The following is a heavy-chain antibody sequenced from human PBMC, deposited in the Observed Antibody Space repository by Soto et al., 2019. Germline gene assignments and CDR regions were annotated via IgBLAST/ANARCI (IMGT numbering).Heavy chain of an antibody. V-gene: IGHV4-39*01. CDR2: IYDSGST. J-gene: IGHJ3*02. Sequence: QLQLQESGPGLVKPSETLSLTCTVSGGSISSSSYYWGWIRQPPGKGLEWIGSIYDSGSTYYNPSLNXPXPXYXXTSKNQLSVEKSSVTAADPAVYYCARQSGWHAFDIWGHGTMVTVSS. D-gene: IGHD2-15*01. CDR1: GGSISSSSYY. CDR3: ARQSGWHAFDI.